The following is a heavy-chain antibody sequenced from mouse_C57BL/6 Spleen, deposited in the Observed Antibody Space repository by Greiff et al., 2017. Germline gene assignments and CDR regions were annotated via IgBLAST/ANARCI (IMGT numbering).Heavy chain of an antibody. Sequence: VHVKQSGAELVKPGASVKLSCTASGFNIKDYYMHWVKQRTEQGLEWIGRIDPEDGETKYAPKFQGKATIPADTSSNTAYRQLSSLTSEDTAVYYFAIDGSSGYYFDYWGQGTTLTVSS. CDR1: GFNIKDYY. V-gene: IGHV14-2*01. J-gene: IGHJ2*01. CDR2: IDPEDGET. CDR3: AIDGSSGYYFDY. D-gene: IGHD1-1*01.